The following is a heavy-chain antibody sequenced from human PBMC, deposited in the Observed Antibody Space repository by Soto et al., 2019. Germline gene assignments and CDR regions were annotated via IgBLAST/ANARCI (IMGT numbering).Heavy chain of an antibody. CDR2: ISGSGGST. J-gene: IGHJ3*02. V-gene: IGHV3-23*01. D-gene: IGHD3-16*02. CDR1: GFSFSSYA. Sequence: GGSLRLSCAAPGFSFSSYAMSWVRQAPGRGQEWVSAISGSGGSTYYADSVKGRCTISRDNSKNTLYLQINSLRAEDAAIYYCAKDPSDYIWGTYRQDAFHIWGQGTMVTVSS. CDR3: AKDPSDYIWGTYRQDAFHI.